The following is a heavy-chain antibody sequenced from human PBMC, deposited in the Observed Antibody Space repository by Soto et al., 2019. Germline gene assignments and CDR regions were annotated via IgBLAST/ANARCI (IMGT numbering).Heavy chain of an antibody. D-gene: IGHD3-10*01. CDR2: IKSKTDGGTT. CDR1: GFTFSNAW. Sequence: EVQLVESGGGLVKPGGSLRLSCAASGFTFSNAWMSWVRQAPGKGLEWVGRIKSKTDGGTTDYAAPVKGRFTISRDDSKNTLYLQMNSLKTEDTAVYYCTTDRETVVRGGSYYGMDVWGQGTTVTVSS. V-gene: IGHV3-15*01. J-gene: IGHJ6*02. CDR3: TTDRETVVRGGSYYGMDV.